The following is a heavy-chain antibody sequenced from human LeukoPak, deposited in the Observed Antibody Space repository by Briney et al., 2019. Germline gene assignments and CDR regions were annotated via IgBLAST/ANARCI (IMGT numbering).Heavy chain of an antibody. CDR1: GGSISSSSYY. CDR3: ARMIARGFGDSGYFDY. V-gene: IGHV4-39*01. CDR2: IYYSGST. Sequence: PSETLSLTCTVFGGSISSSSYYWGWIRQPPGKGREWSGSIYYSGSTYYNPSLKRRVTISVDTSKNQFSLKLSSVTAADTAVYYCARMIARGFGDSGYFDYWGQGTLVTVSS. J-gene: IGHJ4*02. D-gene: IGHD3-10*01.